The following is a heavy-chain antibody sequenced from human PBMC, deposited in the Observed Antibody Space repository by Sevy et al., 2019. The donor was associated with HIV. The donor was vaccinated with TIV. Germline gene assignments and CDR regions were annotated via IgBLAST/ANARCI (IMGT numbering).Heavy chain of an antibody. D-gene: IGHD6-6*01. CDR1: GYSFTSYW. CDR2: IYPGDSDT. Sequence: GESLKTSCKGSGYSFTSYWIGWVRQMPGKGLEWMGIIYPGDSDTRYSPSFQGQVTISADKFISTAYLQWSSLKASDTAMYYCALRARYSSSSIDYWGQGTLVTVSS. J-gene: IGHJ4*02. CDR3: ALRARYSSSSIDY. V-gene: IGHV5-51*01.